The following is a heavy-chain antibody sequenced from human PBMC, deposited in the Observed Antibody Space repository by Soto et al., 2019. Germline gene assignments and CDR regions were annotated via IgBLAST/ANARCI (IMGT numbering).Heavy chain of an antibody. J-gene: IGHJ6*02. V-gene: IGHV4-39*01. CDR2: IFYSGST. Sequence: SETLSLTCTVSSGSISSTIYSWDWIRQPPGKGLEWIGSIFYSGSTYYNPSLKSRVSISVDTSKNQFSLNLTSVTAADTAVYYCARSSRTICGPSNDYYGMGVWGLGTKVTVSS. D-gene: IGHD2-21*01. CDR1: SGSISSTIYS. CDR3: ARSSRTICGPSNDYYGMGV.